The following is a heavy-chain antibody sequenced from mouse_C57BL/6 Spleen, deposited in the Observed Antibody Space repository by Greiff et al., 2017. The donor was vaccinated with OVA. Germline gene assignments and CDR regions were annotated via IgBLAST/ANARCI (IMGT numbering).Heavy chain of an antibody. V-gene: IGHV1-50*01. CDR1: GYTFTSYW. Sequence: VQLQQPGAELVKPGASVKLSCKASGYTFTSYWMQWVKQRPGQGLEWIGEIDPSDSYTNYNQKFKGKATLTVDTSSSTAYMQLSSLTSEDSAVYYCARSTAQAGGYWGQGTTLTVSS. CDR3: ARSTAQAGGY. J-gene: IGHJ2*01. D-gene: IGHD3-2*02. CDR2: IDPSDSYT.